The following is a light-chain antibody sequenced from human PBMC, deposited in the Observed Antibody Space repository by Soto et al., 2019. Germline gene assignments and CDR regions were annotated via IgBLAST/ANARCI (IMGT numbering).Light chain of an antibody. CDR3: SSYTSSIVV. CDR1: SSDVGGSNY. J-gene: IGLJ2*01. V-gene: IGLV2-14*01. CDR2: DVS. Sequence: QSALTQPASVSGSPGQSITSSCTGTSSDVGGSNYVSWYQQHPGKSPKLMIYDVSKRPSGVSNRFSGFKSGNTASLTISGLQAEDEADYYCSSYTSSIVVFGGGTKLSVL.